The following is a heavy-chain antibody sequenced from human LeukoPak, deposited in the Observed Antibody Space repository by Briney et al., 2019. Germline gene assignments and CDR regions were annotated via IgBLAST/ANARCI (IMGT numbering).Heavy chain of an antibody. J-gene: IGHJ4*02. CDR2: IIPIFGTA. CDR1: GGTFSSYA. CDR3: ARASVVYSSSSGYYFDY. Sequence: SVKVSCKASGGTFSSYAISWVRQAPGQGLEWMGGIIPIFGTANYAQKFQGRVTITTDESTSTAYMELSSLRSEDTAVYYCARASVVYSSSSGYYFDYWGQGTLVTVSS. V-gene: IGHV1-69*05. D-gene: IGHD6-6*01.